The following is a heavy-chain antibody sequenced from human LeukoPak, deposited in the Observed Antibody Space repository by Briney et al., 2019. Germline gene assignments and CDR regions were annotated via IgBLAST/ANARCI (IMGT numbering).Heavy chain of an antibody. CDR1: GFTFSNYS. J-gene: IGHJ4*02. D-gene: IGHD2-15*01. CDR3: ARDYCSGPKCYFIDY. CDR2: ITSSSTV. Sequence: GGSLRLSCAASGFTFSNYSMNWVRQAPGKGLEWVSYITSSSTVYYAGSVKGRFTISRDNAKNSLFLQMNSLRAEDTAVYYCARDYCSGPKCYFIDYWGQGALVTVSS. V-gene: IGHV3-48*04.